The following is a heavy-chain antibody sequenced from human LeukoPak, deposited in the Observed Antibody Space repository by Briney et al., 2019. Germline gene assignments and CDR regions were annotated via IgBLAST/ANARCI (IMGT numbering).Heavy chain of an antibody. V-gene: IGHV3-33*01. D-gene: IGHD3-16*02. J-gene: IGHJ4*02. CDR2: IWYDGSNK. Sequence: AGGSLRLSCAASGFTFSSYGMHWVRQAPGKGLEWVAVIWYDGSNKYYADSVKGRLTISRDNSKNTLYLQMNSLRAEDTAVYYCARPTSYDYVWGSYRLDYWGQGTLVTVSS. CDR3: ARPTSYDYVWGSYRLDY. CDR1: GFTFSSYG.